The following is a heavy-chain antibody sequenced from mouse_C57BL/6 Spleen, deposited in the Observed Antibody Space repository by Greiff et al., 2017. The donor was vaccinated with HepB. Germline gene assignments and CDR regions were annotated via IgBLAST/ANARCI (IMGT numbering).Heavy chain of an antibody. V-gene: IGHV5-17*01. Sequence: EVKLMESGGGLVKPGGSLKLSCAASGFTFSDYGMHWVRQAPEKGLEWVAYISSGSSTIYYADTVKGRFTISRDNAKKTLFLQMTSLRSEDTAMYYCARHGFAYWGQGTLVTVSA. CDR3: ARHGFAY. CDR2: ISSGSSTI. CDR1: GFTFSDYG. J-gene: IGHJ3*01.